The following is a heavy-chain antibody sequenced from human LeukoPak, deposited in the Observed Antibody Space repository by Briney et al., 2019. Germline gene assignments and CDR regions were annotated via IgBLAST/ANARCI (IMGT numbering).Heavy chain of an antibody. V-gene: IGHV3-30*01. CDR1: GFTFSSYA. Sequence: GRSLRLSCAASGFTFSSYAMHWVRQAPGKGLEWVAVVSYDGSNKYYADSVKGRFTISRDNSKNTLYLQMNSLRAEDTAVYYCARIPGEYYFDDWGQGTLVNVSS. CDR2: VSYDGSNK. CDR3: ARIPGEYYFDD. D-gene: IGHD3-16*01. J-gene: IGHJ4*02.